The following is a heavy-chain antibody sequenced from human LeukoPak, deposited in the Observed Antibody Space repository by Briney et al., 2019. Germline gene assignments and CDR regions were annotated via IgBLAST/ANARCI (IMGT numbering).Heavy chain of an antibody. CDR3: ARQGLRYFDWSLAEFDY. CDR2: IYTSGST. J-gene: IGHJ4*02. Sequence: PSETLSLTCTVSGGSISSYYWSWIRQPAGKGLEWIGRIYTSGSTNYNPSLKSRVTISVDTSKNQFSLKLSSVTAADTAVYYCARQGLRYFDWSLAEFDYWGQGTLVTVSS. D-gene: IGHD3-9*01. CDR1: GGSISSYY. V-gene: IGHV4-4*07.